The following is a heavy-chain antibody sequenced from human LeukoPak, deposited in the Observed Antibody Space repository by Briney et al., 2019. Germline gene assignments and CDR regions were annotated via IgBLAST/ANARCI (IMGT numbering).Heavy chain of an antibody. J-gene: IGHJ5*02. Sequence: SETLSLTCAVYGGSFSGYYWSWIRQPPGKGLEWIGEINHSGSTNYNPSLKSRVTISVDTSKNQFSLKLGSVTAADTAVYYCARERFTYCSSTSCQGDNWFDPWGQGTLVTVSS. CDR1: GGSFSGYY. V-gene: IGHV4-34*01. D-gene: IGHD2-2*01. CDR2: INHSGST. CDR3: ARERFTYCSSTSCQGDNWFDP.